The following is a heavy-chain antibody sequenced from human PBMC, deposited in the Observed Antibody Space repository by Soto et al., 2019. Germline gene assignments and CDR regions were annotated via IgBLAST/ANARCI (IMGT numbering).Heavy chain of an antibody. D-gene: IGHD5-18*01. CDR1: GYTFTSYG. J-gene: IGHJ4*02. V-gene: IGHV1-18*04. Sequence: QVQLVQSGAEVRKPGASVKVSCKASGYTFTSYGISWVRQAPGQGLEWMGWISTYYDNTNYAQNLRGRVTMTTDTSTSTAYMELRTLRSDDTAVYYCARDPPRRYNSGQGLDYWGQGTLVTVSS. CDR3: ARDPPRRYNSGQGLDY. CDR2: ISTYYDNT.